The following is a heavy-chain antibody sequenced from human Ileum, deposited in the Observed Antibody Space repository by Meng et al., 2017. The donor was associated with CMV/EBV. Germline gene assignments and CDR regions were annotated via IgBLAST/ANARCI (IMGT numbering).Heavy chain of an antibody. J-gene: IGHJ4*02. CDR2: INPYNGAT. Sequence: QGHLVKSGAEGKKPGASVKVYCKASGYTFSDYYMHWVRQAPGQGFEWMGWINPYNGATDSAQKFQGRVTMTRDTSIDTAFMELTWLKFDDTAVYYCTRGPSSGAFDYWGQGTLVTVSS. CDR3: TRGPSSGAFDY. D-gene: IGHD6-25*01. V-gene: IGHV1-2*02. CDR1: GYTFSDYY.